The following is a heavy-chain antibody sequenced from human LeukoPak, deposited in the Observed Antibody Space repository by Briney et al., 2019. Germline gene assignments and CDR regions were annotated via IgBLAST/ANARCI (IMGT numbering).Heavy chain of an antibody. D-gene: IGHD2-2*01. J-gene: IGHJ6*02. Sequence: GEPLKISCKGSGYSFTTYWIAWVRQMPGKGLEWMGMIYPGDSETRYSPSFQGQVSISADKSISTAYLQWSSLKASDTAIYYCARQGGYCSNTTCSGGMDVWGQGTTVTVSS. V-gene: IGHV5-51*01. CDR3: ARQGGYCSNTTCSGGMDV. CDR1: GYSFTTYW. CDR2: IYPGDSET.